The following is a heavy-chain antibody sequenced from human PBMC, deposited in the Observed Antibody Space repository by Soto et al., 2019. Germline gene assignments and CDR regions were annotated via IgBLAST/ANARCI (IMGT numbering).Heavy chain of an antibody. J-gene: IGHJ5*02. D-gene: IGHD7-27*01. CDR2: ISTTGDVA. Sequence: GGSLRLSCAASGFTFSSSAMSWVRQAPGKGLEWVSVISTTGDVAYYADSVEGRFTISRDDSKNTLYLQMNSLRGEDTAVYYCAKGGQSNKGFDPWGQGTLVTVSS. CDR3: AKGGQSNKGFDP. V-gene: IGHV3-23*01. CDR1: GFTFSSSA.